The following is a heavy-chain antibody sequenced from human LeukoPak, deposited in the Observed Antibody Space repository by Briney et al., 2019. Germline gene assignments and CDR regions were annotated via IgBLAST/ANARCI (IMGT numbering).Heavy chain of an antibody. V-gene: IGHV3-11*04. CDR2: ISSSGNSI. D-gene: IGHD6-13*01. CDR3: ARDQVSVAGTGIDY. CDR1: GFTFSDYY. J-gene: IGHJ4*02. Sequence: GGSLRLSCAASGFTFSDYYMSWIRQARGKGLEWVSYISSSGNSISYADPVRGRFTISRDNAKNSLYLQMNSLRAEDTAVYYCARDQVSVAGTGIDYWGQGTLVTVSS.